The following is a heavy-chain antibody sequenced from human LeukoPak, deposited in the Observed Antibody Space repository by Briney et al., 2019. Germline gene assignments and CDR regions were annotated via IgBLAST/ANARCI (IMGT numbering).Heavy chain of an antibody. CDR3: ARDLNFWSSYSTRGFDY. CDR2: ITTSSNYI. D-gene: IGHD3-3*01. V-gene: IGHV3-21*01. CDR1: VFTFSSYS. J-gene: IGHJ4*01. Sequence: PGGSLRLSCAASVFTFSSYSMTWVRQAPGKGLEWVSSITTSSNYIDYADSVKGRFTISRDNAKNSLYLQMNSLRAEDTAVYYCARDLNFWSSYSTRGFDYWGQGTLVTVSS.